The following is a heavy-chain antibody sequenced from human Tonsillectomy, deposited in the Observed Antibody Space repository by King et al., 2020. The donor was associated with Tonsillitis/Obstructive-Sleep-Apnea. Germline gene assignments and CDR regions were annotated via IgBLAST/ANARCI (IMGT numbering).Heavy chain of an antibody. J-gene: IGHJ6*02. Sequence: VQLVESGGGLVQPGRSLRLSCTASRFTFGDYAMSWVRQAPGKGLEWVGFIRRKAYGGTTEYAASVKGRFTISRDDSKSIAYLQMNSLKTEDTAVYYCTRGEEIATITGVDQYYGMDVWGQGTTVTVSS. CDR1: RFTFGDYA. CDR3: TRGEEIATITGVDQYYGMDV. V-gene: IGHV3-49*04. CDR2: IRRKAYGGTT. D-gene: IGHD5-24*01.